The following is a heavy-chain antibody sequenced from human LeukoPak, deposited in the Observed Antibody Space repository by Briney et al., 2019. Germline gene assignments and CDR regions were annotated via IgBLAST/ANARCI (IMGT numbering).Heavy chain of an antibody. J-gene: IGHJ6*02. V-gene: IGHV1-24*01. D-gene: IGHD3-10*01. Sequence: ASVKVSCKVSGYTLTELSMHWVRQAPGKGLEWLGGFDPEDGGTIYAQKFQGRVTMTEDTSTDTAYMELSSLRSEDTAVYYCATKGLWFGDPNYYYYGMDVWGQGTTVTVSS. CDR1: GYTLTELS. CDR3: ATKGLWFGDPNYYYYGMDV. CDR2: FDPEDGGT.